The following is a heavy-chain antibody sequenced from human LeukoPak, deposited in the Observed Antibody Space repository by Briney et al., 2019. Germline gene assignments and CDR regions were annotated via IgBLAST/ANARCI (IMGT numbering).Heavy chain of an antibody. CDR1: GGTFSSYA. V-gene: IGHV1-69*13. J-gene: IGHJ4*02. CDR3: ASPREGSGSYEFDY. CDR2: IIPIFGTA. Sequence: GASVKVTCKAPGGTFSSYAISWVRQAPGQGLEWMGGIIPIFGTANYAQKFQGRATITADESTSTAYMELSSLRSEDTAVYYCASPREGSGSYEFDYWGQGTLVTVSS. D-gene: IGHD3-10*01.